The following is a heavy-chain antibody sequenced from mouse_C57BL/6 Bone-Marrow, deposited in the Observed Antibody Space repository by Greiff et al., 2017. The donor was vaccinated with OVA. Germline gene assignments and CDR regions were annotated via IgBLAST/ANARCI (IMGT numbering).Heavy chain of an antibody. V-gene: IGHV1-55*01. Sequence: QVQLQQPGAELVKPGASVKMSCKASGYTFTSYWITWVKQRPGQGLEWIGDIYPGSGSTNYNEKFKSKATLTVDTASSPAYVQLSSRTSEDSAVYYCARSYGSRLLAYWGQGTLVTVSA. CDR1: GYTFTSYW. D-gene: IGHD1-1*01. J-gene: IGHJ3*01. CDR3: ARSYGSRLLAY. CDR2: IYPGSGST.